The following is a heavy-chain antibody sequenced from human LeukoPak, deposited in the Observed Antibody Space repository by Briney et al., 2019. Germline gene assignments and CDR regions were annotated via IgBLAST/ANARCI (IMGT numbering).Heavy chain of an antibody. V-gene: IGHV4-39*07. CDR3: ARDLGITGTTGMDV. D-gene: IGHD1-20*01. J-gene: IGHJ6*03. CDR1: GGSSSNYY. CDR2: IYYSGTT. Sequence: SETLSLTCTVSGGSSSNYYWGWIRQPPGKGLEWIGTIYYSGTTYYNPSLKSRVTISVDTSKNQFSLKLSSVTAADTAVYYCARDLGITGTTGMDVWGKGTTVTVSS.